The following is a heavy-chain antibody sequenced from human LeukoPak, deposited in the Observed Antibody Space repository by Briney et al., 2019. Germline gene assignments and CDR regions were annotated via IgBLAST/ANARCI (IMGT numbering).Heavy chain of an antibody. J-gene: IGHJ4*02. Sequence: SETLSLTCTVSGGSISSSSYYWSWIRQPAGKGLEWIGRIYTSGSTDYNPSLKSRVTMSVDTSKNQFSLKLSSVTAADTAVYYCAREEPDYYGSGSHRDYWGQGTLVTVSS. D-gene: IGHD3-10*01. CDR2: IYTSGST. CDR3: AREEPDYYGSGSHRDY. V-gene: IGHV4-61*02. CDR1: GGSISSSSYY.